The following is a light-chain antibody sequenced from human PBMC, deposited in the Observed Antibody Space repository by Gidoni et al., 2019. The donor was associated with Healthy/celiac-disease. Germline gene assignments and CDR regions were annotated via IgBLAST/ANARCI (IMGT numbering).Light chain of an antibody. CDR2: GAS. Sequence: EIVMTQSPATLSVSPGERAPLSCRASQSVSSNLAWYQQNPGQAPRLLIYGASTRATGIPARFSGSGSGTEFTLTISSLQSEDFAVYYCQQYNNWTPWTFGQGTKVEIK. CDR1: QSVSSN. J-gene: IGKJ1*01. V-gene: IGKV3-15*01. CDR3: QQYNNWTPWT.